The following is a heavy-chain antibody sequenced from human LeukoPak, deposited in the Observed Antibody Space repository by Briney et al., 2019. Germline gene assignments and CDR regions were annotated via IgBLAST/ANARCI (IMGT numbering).Heavy chain of an antibody. CDR1: GFTFSSYW. CDR2: ISSSGSTI. Sequence: GGSLRLSCAASGFTFSSYWMHWVRQAPGKGLEWVSYISSSGSTIYYADSVKGRFTISRDNAKNSLYLQMNSLRAEDTAVYYCARVVRYFDWLLSQDYYYYYMDVWGKGTTVTISS. D-gene: IGHD3-9*01. V-gene: IGHV3-48*04. CDR3: ARVVRYFDWLLSQDYYYYYMDV. J-gene: IGHJ6*03.